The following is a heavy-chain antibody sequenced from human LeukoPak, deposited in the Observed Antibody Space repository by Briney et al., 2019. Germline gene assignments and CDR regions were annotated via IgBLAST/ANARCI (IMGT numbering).Heavy chain of an antibody. V-gene: IGHV1-69*05. D-gene: IGHD3-16*01. Sequence: SVKVSCKASGYTFTGYYMHWVRQAPGQGLEWMGRIIPIFGPANYAQKFQGRVTITTDESTSTAYMELSSLRSEDTAVYYCARDNDDGGNWGQGTLATVSS. CDR1: GYTFTGYY. CDR2: IIPIFGPA. J-gene: IGHJ4*02. CDR3: ARDNDDGGN.